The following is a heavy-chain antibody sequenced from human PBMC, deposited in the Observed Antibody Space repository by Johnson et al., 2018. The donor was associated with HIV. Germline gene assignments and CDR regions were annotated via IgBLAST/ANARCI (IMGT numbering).Heavy chain of an antibody. CDR2: ISSSGSTI. CDR1: GFSFSDHY. Sequence: QVQLVESGGGLVQPGRSLRLSCAASGFSFSDHYMSWIRQAPGKGLEWVSYISSSGSTIYYADSVKGRFTISRDNSKNTLYLQMNSLRAEDTAVYYCARDKIRGDPWPGAFESWGQGTMVTVSS. V-gene: IGHV3-11*04. CDR3: ARDKIRGDPWPGAFES. J-gene: IGHJ3*02. D-gene: IGHD2-21*02.